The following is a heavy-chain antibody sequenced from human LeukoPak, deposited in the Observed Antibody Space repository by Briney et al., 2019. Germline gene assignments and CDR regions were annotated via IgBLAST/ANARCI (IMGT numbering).Heavy chain of an antibody. J-gene: IGHJ6*02. CDR3: ARGRRFYYGSGSSGMDV. V-gene: IGHV4-34*01. CDR2: INQSGST. CDR1: GGSLSGYY. D-gene: IGHD3-10*01. Sequence: SETLSLTCGVYGGSLSGYYWSWIRQPPGKGLEWIGEINQSGSTNYNPSLKSRVTISGDTSKNQLSLKLSSVTAADTAVYYCARGRRFYYGSGSSGMDVWGQGTTVTVSS.